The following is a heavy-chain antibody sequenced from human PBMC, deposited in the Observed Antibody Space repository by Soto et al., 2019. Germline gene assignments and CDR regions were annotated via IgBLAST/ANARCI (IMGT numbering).Heavy chain of an antibody. V-gene: IGHV3-74*01. J-gene: IGHJ3*01. CDR3: ARGDRVAFDL. CDR1: GFTFSYYW. Sequence: EVQLVESGGGLVQPGESLRLSCAASGFTFSYYWMHWVRQAPGKGLVWVSRVHSDGSSTTYADSVKGRFSISRDNARNTVYLPMNSLRVEDMAGYYCARGDRVAFDLWGQGTVVTVSS. CDR2: VHSDGSST.